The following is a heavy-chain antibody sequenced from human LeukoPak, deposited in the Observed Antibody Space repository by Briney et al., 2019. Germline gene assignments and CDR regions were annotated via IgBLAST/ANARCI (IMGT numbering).Heavy chain of an antibody. CDR1: GFTVSSNY. Sequence: GGSLRLSCAASGFTVSSNYMSWVRQAPGKGLEWVSVIYSGGSTYYADSVKGRFTISRDNSKNTLYLQMNSLRAEDTAVYYCARSPTGNYYGMDVWGQGTTVTVSS. V-gene: IGHV3-53*01. D-gene: IGHD7-27*01. J-gene: IGHJ6*02. CDR3: ARSPTGNYYGMDV. CDR2: IYSGGST.